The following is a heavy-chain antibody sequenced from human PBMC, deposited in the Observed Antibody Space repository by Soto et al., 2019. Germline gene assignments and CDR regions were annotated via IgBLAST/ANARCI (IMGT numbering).Heavy chain of an antibody. V-gene: IGHV3-53*02. J-gene: IGHJ3*02. Sequence: EVQLVETGGGLIQPGGSLRLSCAASGFSVSGNLMSWVRQAPGKGLEWVSVVYSGGSTYYADSVKGRFTISRDNSKNTLYLQMNSLRAEDTAVYYCASRILVSDAFDIWGQGTMVTVSS. D-gene: IGHD3-3*02. CDR2: VYSGGST. CDR3: ASRILVSDAFDI. CDR1: GFSVSGNL.